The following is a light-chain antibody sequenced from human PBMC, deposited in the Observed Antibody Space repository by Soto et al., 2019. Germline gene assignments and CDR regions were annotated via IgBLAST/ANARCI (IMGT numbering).Light chain of an antibody. CDR1: SSNIGNNY. CDR3: GTWDSSLSAAGGV. J-gene: IGLJ2*01. CDR2: ENN. V-gene: IGLV1-51*02. Sequence: QSALTQPPSVSAAPGQKVTISCSGSSSNIGNNYVSWYQQLPGTAPKLLIYENNKRPSGIPDRFSGSKSGTSATLGITGLQTGDEADYYCGTWDSSLSAAGGVFGGGTKVTVL.